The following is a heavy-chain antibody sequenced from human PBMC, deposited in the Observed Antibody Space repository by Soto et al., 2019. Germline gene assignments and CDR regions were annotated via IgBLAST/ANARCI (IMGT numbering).Heavy chain of an antibody. CDR1: GGTISGYY. Sequence: QVQLQESGPGLVKPSETLSLTCTVFGGTISGYYWSWIRQAPGKGLEWIAYIYNSGTTNYNPSLKSRVTISEDSSKNQISLKLSSVTAADTAVYYCARHRSTTVAKFYFDSWGQGALVTVSS. J-gene: IGHJ4*02. V-gene: IGHV4-59*08. CDR3: ARHRSTTVAKFYFDS. D-gene: IGHD4-4*01. CDR2: IYNSGTT.